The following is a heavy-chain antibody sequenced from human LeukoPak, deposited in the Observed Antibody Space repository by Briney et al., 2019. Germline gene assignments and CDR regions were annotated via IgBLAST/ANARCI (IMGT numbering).Heavy chain of an antibody. CDR3: ARLGELSFDN. J-gene: IGHJ4*02. Sequence: GESLKISCKGSADSFTNFWIGWVRQMPGKGLEWMGIVYPGDSDTRYSPSFQGQVTISADKSINTAYLQWSSLKASDTAMYYCARLGELSFDNWGQGTLVTVSS. CDR1: ADSFTNFW. D-gene: IGHD3-16*02. V-gene: IGHV5-51*01. CDR2: VYPGDSDT.